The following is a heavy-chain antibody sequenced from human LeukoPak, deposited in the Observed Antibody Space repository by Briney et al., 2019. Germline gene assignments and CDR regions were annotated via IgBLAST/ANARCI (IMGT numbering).Heavy chain of an antibody. CDR1: GYTFTSYG. D-gene: IGHD3-22*01. V-gene: IGHV1-18*01. J-gene: IGHJ4*02. CDR3: ARDFFYYDSSGYLGNFDY. CDR2: ISAYNGNT. Sequence: ASVKVSCKASGYTFTSYGISWVRQAPGQGLEWMGRISAYNGNTNYAQKLQGRVTMTTDASTSTAYMELRSLRSDDTAVYYCARDFFYYDSSGYLGNFDYWGQGTLVTASS.